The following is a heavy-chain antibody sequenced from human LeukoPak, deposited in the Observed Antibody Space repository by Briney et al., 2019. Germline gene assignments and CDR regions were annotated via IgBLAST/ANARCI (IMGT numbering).Heavy chain of an antibody. V-gene: IGHV4-34*01. CDR1: GGSFSGYY. CDR3: ARGRYYGSGSYYNFWFDP. CDR2: INHSGST. Sequence: PSETLSLTCAVYGGSFSGYYWSWIRQPPGKGLEWIGEINHSGSTNYNPSLKSRVTISVDTSKNQFSLKLSSVTAADTAVYYCARGRYYGSGSYYNFWFDPWGQGTLVTVSS. D-gene: IGHD3-10*01. J-gene: IGHJ5*02.